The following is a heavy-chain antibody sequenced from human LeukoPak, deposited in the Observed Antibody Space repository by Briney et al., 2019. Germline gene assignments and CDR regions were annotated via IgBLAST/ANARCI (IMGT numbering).Heavy chain of an antibody. Sequence: GGSLRLSCAASGFTFSSYWMHWVRQAPGKGLAWVSHIRTDGNNAIYADSVKGRFTISRDNARNTLYLQMNGLRAEDTAVYYCARPRGYGTRDFDHWGQGALVTVSS. CDR3: ARPRGYGTRDFDH. D-gene: IGHD4/OR15-4a*01. CDR2: IRTDGNNA. V-gene: IGHV3-74*01. J-gene: IGHJ4*02. CDR1: GFTFSSYW.